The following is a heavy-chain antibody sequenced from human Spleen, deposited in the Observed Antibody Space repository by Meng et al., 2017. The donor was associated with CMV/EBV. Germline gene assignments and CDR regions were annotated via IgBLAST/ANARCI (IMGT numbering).Heavy chain of an antibody. Sequence: SETLSLTCTVSGASISSGVYFWTWIRQPPGKGLEWIGYIDNSGSTKYNPSLKRRVTISLDTSKNQFFLRLNSVTAADTASFYCARSVVVVPTYWGQGMLVTVSS. CDR3: ARSVVVVPTY. J-gene: IGHJ4*02. D-gene: IGHD2-15*01. V-gene: IGHV4-30-4*08. CDR1: GASISSGVYF. CDR2: IDNSGST.